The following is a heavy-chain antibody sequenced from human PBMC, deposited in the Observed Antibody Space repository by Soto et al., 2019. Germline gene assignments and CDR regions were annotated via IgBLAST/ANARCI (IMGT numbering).Heavy chain of an antibody. V-gene: IGHV4-34*01. CDR2: INHSGST. J-gene: IGHJ5*02. CDR3: ARMGYCSSTSCYGGVWFDP. Sequence: QVQLQQWGAGLLKPSETLSLTCAVYGGSFSGYYWSWIRQPPGKGLEWSGEINHSGSTNYNPSLKSRVTIAVDTSKNQFSLKLSSVTAADTAVYYCARMGYCSSTSCYGGVWFDPWCQGTLVTVSS. CDR1: GGSFSGYY. D-gene: IGHD2-2*01.